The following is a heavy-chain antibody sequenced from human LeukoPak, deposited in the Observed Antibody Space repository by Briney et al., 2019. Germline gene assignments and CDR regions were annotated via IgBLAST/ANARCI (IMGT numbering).Heavy chain of an antibody. D-gene: IGHD2-21*01. CDR1: GFTFSRDW. J-gene: IGHJ4*02. CDR3: ARGILAYCGGDCYPYHY. Sequence: GGSLRLSCAASGFTFSRDWMSWVRQAPGKGLEWVANIKKDGSEKYYVDSVKGRFTISRDNAKNSLYLQMNSLRAEDTAVYYCARGILAYCGGDCYPYHYWGQGTLVTVSS. V-gene: IGHV3-7*01. CDR2: IKKDGSEK.